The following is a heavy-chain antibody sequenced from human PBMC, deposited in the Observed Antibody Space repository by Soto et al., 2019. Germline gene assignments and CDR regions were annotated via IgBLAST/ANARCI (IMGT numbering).Heavy chain of an antibody. J-gene: IGHJ4*02. Sequence: SETLSLTCTVSGGSINTVNYYWSWIRQSPDKGLEWIGHIYNGGTTYNNPSLTSRVTISVDTSNNQFSLKLSSVSAADTAVYYCARDRPVGYSYGNFDYWGQGTLVTVSS. V-gene: IGHV4-30-4*01. D-gene: IGHD5-18*01. CDR3: ARDRPVGYSYGNFDY. CDR2: IYNGGTT. CDR1: GGSINTVNYY.